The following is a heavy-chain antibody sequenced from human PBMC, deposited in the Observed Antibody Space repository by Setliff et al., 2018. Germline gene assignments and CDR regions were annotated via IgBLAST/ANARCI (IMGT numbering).Heavy chain of an antibody. V-gene: IGHV3-15*01. Sequence: LRLSCAASGFTFSDAWMNWVRQAPGEGLEWVGRIKSKADVGTEDFAAPVKGRFTISTDDSKNTMSLQMNSLNTEDTAVYFCATRLGDFWGKGTLVTVAS. J-gene: IGHJ4*02. CDR2: IKSKADVGTE. CDR3: ATRLGDF. CDR1: GFTFSDAW.